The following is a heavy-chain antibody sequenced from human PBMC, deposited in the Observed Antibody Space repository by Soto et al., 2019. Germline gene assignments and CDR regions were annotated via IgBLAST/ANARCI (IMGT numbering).Heavy chain of an antibody. Sequence: QVQLVQSGAEVKKPGSSVKVSCKASGGTFSSYTISWVRQAPGQGLEWMGRIIPILGIANYAQKFQGRVTITADKXXSTAYMELGSVRSEDTAVYYCARVRVGTVAGAFAIWGQGTMVTVSS. V-gene: IGHV1-69*02. D-gene: IGHD2-15*01. CDR2: IIPILGIA. J-gene: IGHJ3*02. CDR1: GGTFSSYT. CDR3: ARVRVGTVAGAFAI.